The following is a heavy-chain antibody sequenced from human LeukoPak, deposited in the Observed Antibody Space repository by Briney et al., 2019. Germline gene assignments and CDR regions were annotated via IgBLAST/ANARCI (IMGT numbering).Heavy chain of an antibody. V-gene: IGHV4-34*01. CDR1: GGSFSGYY. Sequence: PSETLSLTCAVYGGSFSGYYWSWIRQPPGKGLEWFGEINHSGSTNYNPSLKSRVTISVDTSKNQFSLKLSSVTAADTAVYYCAGSDLGYCSGGSCYSPWFDPWGQGTLVTVSS. CDR2: INHSGST. J-gene: IGHJ5*02. D-gene: IGHD2-15*01. CDR3: AGSDLGYCSGGSCYSPWFDP.